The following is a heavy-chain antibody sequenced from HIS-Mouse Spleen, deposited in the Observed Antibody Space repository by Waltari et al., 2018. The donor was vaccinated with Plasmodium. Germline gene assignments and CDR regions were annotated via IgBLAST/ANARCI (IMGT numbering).Heavy chain of an antibody. CDR2: IKQDGSEK. Sequence: VQLVESGGGLVQPGGSMRLSCAASGFTLSSYWMSWVRQAPGKGLEWVANIKQDGSEKYYVDSVKGRFTISRDNAKNSLYLQMNSLRAEDTAVYYCASSWYWYFDLWGRGTLVTVSS. V-gene: IGHV3-7*01. D-gene: IGHD6-13*01. CDR3: ASSWYWYFDL. CDR1: GFTLSSYW. J-gene: IGHJ2*01.